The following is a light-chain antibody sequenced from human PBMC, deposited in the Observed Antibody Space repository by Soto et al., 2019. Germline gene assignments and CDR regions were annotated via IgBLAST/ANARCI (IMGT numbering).Light chain of an antibody. CDR1: QSISRN. CDR3: EQSFTTASIT. CDR2: AAS. V-gene: IGKV1-39*01. Sequence: DIQMTQYPSSLSASVGDRVTITCRASQSISRNLNWYQHKPGKAPKLLIYAASNLQSGVPSRFRGGGSGTEFTLSINSLQPEDFGTYDCEQSFTTASITFGQGTRLEIK. J-gene: IGKJ5*01.